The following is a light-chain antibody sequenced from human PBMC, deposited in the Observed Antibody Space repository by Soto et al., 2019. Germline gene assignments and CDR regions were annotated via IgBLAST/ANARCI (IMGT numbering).Light chain of an antibody. CDR2: DAS. CDR1: QSISSW. Sequence: GDRVTITCRASQSISSWLAWYQQKPGKAPKLLIYDASSLESGVPSRFSGSGSGTEFSLTISSLQPDDFATYYCQQYNSYTWTFGQGTKVDIK. CDR3: QQYNSYTWT. J-gene: IGKJ1*01. V-gene: IGKV1-5*01.